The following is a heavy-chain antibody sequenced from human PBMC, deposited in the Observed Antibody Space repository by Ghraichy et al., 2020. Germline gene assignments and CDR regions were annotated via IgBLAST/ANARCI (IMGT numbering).Heavy chain of an antibody. Sequence: SVKVSCKASGYTFTSYDINWVRQATGQGLEWMGWMNPNSGNTGYAQKFQGRVTMTRNTSISTAYMELSSLRSEDTAVYYCARSGLKDYDFWSGYSLFRGMDVWGQGTTVTVSS. CDR3: ARSGLKDYDFWSGYSLFRGMDV. J-gene: IGHJ6*02. CDR2: MNPNSGNT. CDR1: GYTFTSYD. V-gene: IGHV1-8*01. D-gene: IGHD3-3*01.